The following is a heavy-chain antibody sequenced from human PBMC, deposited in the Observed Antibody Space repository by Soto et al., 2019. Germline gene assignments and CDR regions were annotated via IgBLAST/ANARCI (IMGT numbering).Heavy chain of an antibody. CDR3: ARDAGGRTTSFDH. Sequence: GGSMRLSCAASGFTFSDHYMSWVRHAPGKGLEWLSYISTSGSTTYYADSVKGRFTISRDHAQNSLYLQVDSLRSEDTAVYYFARDAGGRTTSFDHWGQGALVTVSS. D-gene: IGHD3-16*01. V-gene: IGHV3-11*01. CDR1: GFTFSDHY. J-gene: IGHJ4*02. CDR2: ISTSGSTT.